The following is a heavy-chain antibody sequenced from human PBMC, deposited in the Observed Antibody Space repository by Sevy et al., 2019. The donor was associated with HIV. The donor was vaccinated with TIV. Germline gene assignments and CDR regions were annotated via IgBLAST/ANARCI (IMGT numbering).Heavy chain of an antibody. CDR1: GFNFRSYW. CDR2: INQEGSEE. D-gene: IGHD3-16*01. Sequence: GGSLRLSCAASGFNFRSYWMTWVRQAPGKGLEWVANINQEGSEENYVDSVKGRFTIFRDNAKNSLFLQLNSLRAEDTSVYYCARTGSYADTYYYSHAMDFWGQGATVTVSS. V-gene: IGHV3-7*01. J-gene: IGHJ6*02. CDR3: ARTGSYADTYYYSHAMDF.